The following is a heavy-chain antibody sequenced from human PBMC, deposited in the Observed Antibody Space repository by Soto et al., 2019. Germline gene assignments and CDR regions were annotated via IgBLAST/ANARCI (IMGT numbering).Heavy chain of an antibody. Sequence: GGSLRLSCAASGFTFSSYGMHWVRQAPGKGLEWVAVIWYDGSNKYYADSVKGRFTISRDNSKNTLYLQMNSLRAEDTAVYYCARDSENIVVVPAATYDYWGQGTLVTVSS. CDR2: IWYDGSNK. D-gene: IGHD2-2*01. CDR3: ARDSENIVVVPAATYDY. V-gene: IGHV3-33*01. J-gene: IGHJ4*02. CDR1: GFTFSSYG.